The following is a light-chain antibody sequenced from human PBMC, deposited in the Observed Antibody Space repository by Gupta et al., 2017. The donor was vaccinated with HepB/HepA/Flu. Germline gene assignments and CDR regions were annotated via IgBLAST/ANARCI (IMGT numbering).Light chain of an antibody. J-gene: IGKJ1*01. V-gene: IGKV2-28*01. CDR1: QSLLHSNGYNY. CDR3: RLSAQNPPWT. CDR2: LGS. Sequence: DIVMTQSPLSLPVTPGEPASISCRSSQSLLHSNGYNYLDWYLQKPGQAPQLLIYLGSNRDAGVTERFSRRGSGKDFTLKISRGVAEDVGGYYCRLSAQNPPWTFGQGTKVEIK.